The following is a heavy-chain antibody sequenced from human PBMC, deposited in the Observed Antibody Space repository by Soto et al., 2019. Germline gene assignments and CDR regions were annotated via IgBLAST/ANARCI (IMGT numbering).Heavy chain of an antibody. J-gene: IGHJ4*02. CDR1: GFSLSTSGVG. D-gene: IGHD3-9*01. V-gene: IGHV2-5*02. Sequence: QITLKESGPTLVRPTQTLTLTCAFSGFSLSTSGVGVGWIRQPPGKALEWLAVIYWDDSKHYSPSLRSRLTITTHTSKNQVVLTMTNMDPMDTGTYYCAHKGPEDWPLDYWGQGTLVTVSS. CDR3: AHKGPEDWPLDY. CDR2: IYWDDSK.